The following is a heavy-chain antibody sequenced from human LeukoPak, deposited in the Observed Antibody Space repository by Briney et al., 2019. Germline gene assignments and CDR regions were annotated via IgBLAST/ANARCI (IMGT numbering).Heavy chain of an antibody. Sequence: SVKVSCKASGGTFSSYAISWVRQAPGLGLEWMGGIIPILGTANYAQKFQGRVTITADESTSTAYMELSSLRSEDTAVYYCARAYYYDSSGYYGYWGQGTLVTVSS. J-gene: IGHJ4*02. D-gene: IGHD3-22*01. V-gene: IGHV1-69*13. CDR1: GGTFSSYA. CDR2: IIPILGTA. CDR3: ARAYYYDSSGYYGY.